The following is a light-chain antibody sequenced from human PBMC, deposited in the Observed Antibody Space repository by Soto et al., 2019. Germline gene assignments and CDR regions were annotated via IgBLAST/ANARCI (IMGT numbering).Light chain of an antibody. Sequence: EFMLTQSPGSLSLTPGERATLSCRASQSVMSNYLSWYQQKPGQPPRLLIYGASSRATGIPDRFSGSGSGTDFTLTISRLEPEDFAVYYCQQYGSSPSTFGQGTKVDIK. CDR3: QQYGSSPST. CDR1: QSVMSNY. J-gene: IGKJ1*01. V-gene: IGKV3-20*01. CDR2: GAS.